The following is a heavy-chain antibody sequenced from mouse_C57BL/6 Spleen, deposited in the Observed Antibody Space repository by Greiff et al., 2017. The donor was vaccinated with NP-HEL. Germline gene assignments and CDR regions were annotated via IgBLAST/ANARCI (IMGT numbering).Heavy chain of an antibody. J-gene: IGHJ2*01. CDR3: TSELDGGY. V-gene: IGHV1-15*01. D-gene: IGHD4-1*01. Sequence: VQLQQSGAELVRPGASVTLSCKASGYTFTDYEMHWVKQTPVHGLEWIGAIDPETGGTAYNQKLKGKAILTADTSSSTAYMELRSLTSEDSAVYYCTSELDGGYWGQGTTLTVSS. CDR1: GYTFTDYE. CDR2: IDPETGGT.